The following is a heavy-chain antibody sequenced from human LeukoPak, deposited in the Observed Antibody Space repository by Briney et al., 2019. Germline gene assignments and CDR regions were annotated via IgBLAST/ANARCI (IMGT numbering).Heavy chain of an antibody. Sequence: ASVKVSCKASGYTFTDYYIHWVRQAPGQGLEWMGWINPNSGGTNYAQRFQGRVTMTRDTSISTLYMELSSLRSEDTAVYYCATASPESYYYYYMDVWGKGTTVTVSS. V-gene: IGHV1-2*02. CDR2: INPNSGGT. CDR3: ATASPESYYYYYMDV. CDR1: GYTFTDYY. J-gene: IGHJ6*03.